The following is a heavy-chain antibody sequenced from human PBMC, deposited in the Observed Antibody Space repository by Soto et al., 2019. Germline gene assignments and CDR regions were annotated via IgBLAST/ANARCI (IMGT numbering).Heavy chain of an antibody. Sequence: EVQLVESGGGFVKPGGSLRLSCAASGFTFSNAWMSWVRQAPGKGLEWVARIKSKIDGGTTDHAAPVKGRFTISRDDSKNTLYLQMNRLETEDTAVYYCTTYDYILGSDRYRWAYWGQGALVTVSS. V-gene: IGHV3-15*01. D-gene: IGHD3-16*02. CDR2: IKSKIDGGTT. CDR1: GFTFSNAW. CDR3: TTYDYILGSDRYRWAY. J-gene: IGHJ4*02.